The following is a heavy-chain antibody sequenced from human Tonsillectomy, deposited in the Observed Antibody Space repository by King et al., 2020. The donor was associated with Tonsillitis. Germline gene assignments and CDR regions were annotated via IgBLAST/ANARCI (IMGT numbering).Heavy chain of an antibody. CDR1: GFTFSSYS. CDR2: ISSSSSTI. Sequence: VQLVESGGGLVQPGGSLRLSCAASGFTFSSYSMNWVRQAPGKGLEWVSYISSSSSTIYYADSVKGRFTISRDNAKKSLYLQMNSLRAEDTAVYYCARDVCSSTSCYVNYYYGMDVWGQGTTVTVSS. J-gene: IGHJ6*02. CDR3: ARDVCSSTSCYVNYYYGMDV. V-gene: IGHV3-48*04. D-gene: IGHD2-2*01.